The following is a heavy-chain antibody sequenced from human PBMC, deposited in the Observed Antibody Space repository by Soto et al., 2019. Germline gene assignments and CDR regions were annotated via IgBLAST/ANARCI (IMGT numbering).Heavy chain of an antibody. CDR1: GFTFSSYS. CDR3: ARDQAAGDSGVLDAFDI. CDR2: ISSSSSYI. J-gene: IGHJ3*02. V-gene: IGHV3-21*01. Sequence: EVQLVESGGGLVKPGGSLRLSCAASGFTFSSYSMNWVRQAPGKGLEWVSSISSSSSYIYYADSVKGRFTISRDNAKNSLYLQMNSLRAEDTAVYYCARDQAAGDSGVLDAFDIWGQGTMVTVSS. D-gene: IGHD4-17*01.